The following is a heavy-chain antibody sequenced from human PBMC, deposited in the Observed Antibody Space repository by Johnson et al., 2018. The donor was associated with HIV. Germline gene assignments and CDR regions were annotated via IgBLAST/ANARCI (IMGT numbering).Heavy chain of an antibody. J-gene: IGHJ3*02. CDR1: GFTFSSYA. V-gene: IGHV3-23*04. CDR2: ISGSGGRT. Sequence: VQLVESGGGLVQPGGSLRLSCAASGFTFSSYAMSWVRQAPGTGLEWVSAISGSGGRTYYADSVKGRFTISRDHSKNTLYLQMNSLRAEDTAVYYCAKALRITMVQVYHRGGDAFDIWGQGTMVTVSS. CDR3: AKALRITMVQVYHRGGDAFDI. D-gene: IGHD3-10*01.